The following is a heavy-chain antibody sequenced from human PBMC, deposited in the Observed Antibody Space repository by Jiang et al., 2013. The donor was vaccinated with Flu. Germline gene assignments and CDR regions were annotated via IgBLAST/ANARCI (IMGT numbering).Heavy chain of an antibody. CDR3: ARLGYYYDSSGYYYDRYYFDY. CDR1: GFSLSTSGVG. Sequence: KPTQTLTLTCTVSGFSLSTSGVGVGWIRQPPGKALEWLALIYWDDDERYSPLLKSRLTISKDTSKNQVVLTMTDVDPVDTATYYCARLGYYYDSSGYYYDRYYFDYWGQGTLVTVSS. CDR2: IYWDDDE. J-gene: IGHJ4*02. D-gene: IGHD3-22*01. V-gene: IGHV2-5*02.